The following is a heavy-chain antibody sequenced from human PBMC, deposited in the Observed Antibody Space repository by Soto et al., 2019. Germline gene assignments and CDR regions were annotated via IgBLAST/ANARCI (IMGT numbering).Heavy chain of an antibody. Sequence: QVQLVQSGAEVKEPGASVRVSCKASGYTFTGYYIHWVRQAPGQGLEWMGWINPNSGDAKDAQKFQGRVAMTRDTSTAYMELSTLRSDDTAVYYCARSLSTIGARPDYWGQGTLVTVAS. CDR1: GYTFTGYY. V-gene: IGHV1-2*02. D-gene: IGHD6-6*01. CDR3: ARSLSTIGARPDY. CDR2: INPNSGDA. J-gene: IGHJ4*02.